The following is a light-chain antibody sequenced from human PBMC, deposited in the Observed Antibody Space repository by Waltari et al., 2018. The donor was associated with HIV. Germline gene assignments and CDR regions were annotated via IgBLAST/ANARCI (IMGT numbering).Light chain of an antibody. CDR1: SSTIGSNP. J-gene: IGLJ3*02. CDR3: AVWDDSLRSVL. CDR2: TNI. V-gene: IGLV1-44*01. Sequence: QSVLTQPPSASGTPGQRVNISCSGGSSTIGSNPVNWYRQFPGEAPKPLIYTNIQRPSGVPARFSGSKSGTSASLAISGLQSEDEADFYCAVWDDSLRSVLFGGGTRLTVL.